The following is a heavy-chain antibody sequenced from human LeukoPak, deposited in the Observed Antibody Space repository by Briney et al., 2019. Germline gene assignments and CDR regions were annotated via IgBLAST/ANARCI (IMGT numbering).Heavy chain of an antibody. Sequence: EASVKVSCKASGYTFTSYGIRWVRQAPGQGLEWMGWISAYNGNTNYAQKLQGRVTMTTDTSTSTAYMELRSLRSDDTAVYYCARDNDFWSGYFFDYWGQGTLVTVSS. D-gene: IGHD3-3*01. CDR1: GYTFTSYG. CDR3: ARDNDFWSGYFFDY. J-gene: IGHJ4*02. V-gene: IGHV1-18*01. CDR2: ISAYNGNT.